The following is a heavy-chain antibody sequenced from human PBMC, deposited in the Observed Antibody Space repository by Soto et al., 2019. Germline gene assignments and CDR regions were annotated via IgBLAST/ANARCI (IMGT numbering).Heavy chain of an antibody. Sequence: GGSLRLSCAGSGSTFSTYGLHWVRQPPGKGLEWVAFVSFDGSEKYYAESVKGRFTISRDNPRNTLFLQLTSLRTEDTAVYFCAKDPIPAVNRGSRFDSWGRGTLVTVSS. CDR2: VSFDGSEK. D-gene: IGHD2-2*01. CDR1: GSTFSTYG. CDR3: AKDPIPAVNRGSRFDS. V-gene: IGHV3-30*02. J-gene: IGHJ5*01.